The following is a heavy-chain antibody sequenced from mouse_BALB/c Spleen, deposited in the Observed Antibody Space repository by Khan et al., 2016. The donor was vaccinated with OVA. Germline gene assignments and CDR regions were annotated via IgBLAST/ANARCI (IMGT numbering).Heavy chain of an antibody. V-gene: IGHV14-3*02. J-gene: IGHJ3*01. CDR3: ARITYCDGSY. CDR1: GFNIKDTY. Sequence: VRLQQSGAELVKPGASVTLSCTASGFNIKDTYLHWVNQRPEQGLEWVGRLDPENGYVKFDPKFQGKATITADTSSSTVYLQLSSLTSEDTAVYYCARITYCDGSYWGQGTLVTVS. CDR2: LDPENGYV. D-gene: IGHD1-1*01.